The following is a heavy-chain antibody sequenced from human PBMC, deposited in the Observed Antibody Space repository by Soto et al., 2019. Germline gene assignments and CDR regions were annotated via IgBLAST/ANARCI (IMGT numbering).Heavy chain of an antibody. J-gene: IGHJ4*02. CDR1: EFTFSDQY. CDR2: SRNRVNNFST. D-gene: IGHD2-15*01. CDR3: SRVDPGAKSPDY. V-gene: IGHV3-72*01. Sequence: GGSLRLSCTVSAVSEFTFSDQYMDWVRQAPGKGLEWVGRSRNRVNNFSTAYAASVQGRFTISRDESKNTVYLQMHSLKTDDTAVYYCSRVDPGAKSPDYWGQGTLVTVSS.